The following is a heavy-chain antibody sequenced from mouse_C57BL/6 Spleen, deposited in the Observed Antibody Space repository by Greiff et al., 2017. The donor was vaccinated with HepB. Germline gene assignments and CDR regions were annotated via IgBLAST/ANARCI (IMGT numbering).Heavy chain of an antibody. D-gene: IGHD2-1*01. J-gene: IGHJ2*01. CDR3: TRWGIYYGLFDY. V-gene: IGHV1-15*01. CDR2: IDPETGGT. Sequence: IQLQQSGAELVRPGASVTLSCKASGYTFTDYEMHWVKQTPVHGLEWIGAIDPETGGTAYNQKFKGKAILTADKSSSTAYMELRSLTSEDSAVYYCTRWGIYYGLFDYWGQGTTLTVSS. CDR1: GYTFTDYE.